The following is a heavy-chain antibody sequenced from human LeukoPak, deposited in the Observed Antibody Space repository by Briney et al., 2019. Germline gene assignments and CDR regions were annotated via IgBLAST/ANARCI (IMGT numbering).Heavy chain of an antibody. CDR3: ARRPHSSGWSSSITLFEH. CDR1: GYTFTDDY. D-gene: IGHD6-19*01. J-gene: IGHJ4*02. Sequence: ASVKVSWKASGYTFTDDYIHCVRQAPGQGLEWMGWINPNSGDTNYAQKFQGRVTMTSDTSISTAYMELSSLRSDDTAIYYCARRPHSSGWSSSITLFEHWGQGTLVTVSS. V-gene: IGHV1-2*02. CDR2: INPNSGDT.